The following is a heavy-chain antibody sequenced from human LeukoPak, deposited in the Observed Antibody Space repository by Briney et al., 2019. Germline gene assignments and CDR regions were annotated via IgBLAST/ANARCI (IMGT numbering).Heavy chain of an antibody. CDR1: GYTFTSYG. D-gene: IGHD6-13*01. CDR2: ISAYNGNT. Sequence: ASVKVSCKASGYTFTSYGISWVRQAPGQGLEWMGWISAYNGNTNYAQKLQGRVTMTTDTSTSTTYMELRSLRSDDMAVYYCARGGFRIVAAGTRFDYWGQGTLVTVSS. V-gene: IGHV1-18*03. CDR3: ARGGFRIVAAGTRFDY. J-gene: IGHJ4*02.